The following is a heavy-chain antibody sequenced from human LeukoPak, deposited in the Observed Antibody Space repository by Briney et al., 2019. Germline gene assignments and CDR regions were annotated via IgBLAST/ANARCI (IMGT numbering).Heavy chain of an antibody. CDR3: ARDSASSTSAYFDY. CDR1: GGSISSYY. V-gene: IGHV4-59*01. J-gene: IGHJ4*02. CDR2: IYYSGST. D-gene: IGHD2-2*01. Sequence: SETPSLTCTVSGGSISSYYWSWIRQPPGKGLEWIGYIYYSGSTNYNPSPKSRVTISVDTSKNQFSLKLSSVTAADTAVYYCARDSASSTSAYFDYWGQGTLVTVSS.